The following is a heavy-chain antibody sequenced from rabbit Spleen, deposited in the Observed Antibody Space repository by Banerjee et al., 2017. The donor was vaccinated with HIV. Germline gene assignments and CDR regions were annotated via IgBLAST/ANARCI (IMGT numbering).Heavy chain of an antibody. CDR2: INAITGKA. J-gene: IGHJ3*01. CDR1: GFSFSNKAV. Sequence: QEQLVESGGGLVQPGGSLKLSCTASGFSFSNKAVMCWVRQAPGKGLEWIACINAITGKAVYASWAKGRFTFSKTSSTTVTLQMTSLTAADTATYFCVRGASSSGYYSLWGQGTLVTVS. D-gene: IGHD1-1*01. CDR3: VRGASSSGYYSL. V-gene: IGHV1S45*01.